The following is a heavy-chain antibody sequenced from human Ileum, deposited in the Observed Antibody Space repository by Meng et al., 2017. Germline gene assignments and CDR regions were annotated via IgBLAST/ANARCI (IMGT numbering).Heavy chain of an antibody. V-gene: IGHV4-39*07. CDR2: ISYSGTT. J-gene: IGHJ5*02. D-gene: IGHD3-9*01. CDR3: ARQPTGFPNWFDP. Sequence: QLQLQESGPGLVKPSETRDLSCTVLGGSITSRSFWWGWIRQTPGKGLEWFGSISYSGTTSYNPSLRSRVTMSLDTSKNQFSLILSSVTAADTAVYYCARQPTGFPNWFDPWGQGTLVTVSS. CDR1: GGSITSRSFW.